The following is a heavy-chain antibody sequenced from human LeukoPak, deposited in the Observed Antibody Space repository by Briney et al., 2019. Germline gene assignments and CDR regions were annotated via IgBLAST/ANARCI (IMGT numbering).Heavy chain of an antibody. CDR3: AGGVRYYFDY. Sequence: PSETLSLTFNVSGGSISSYYWSWIRQSAGNGLEWIGYIYHSGSTMYNPSLKSRVTISIDTSKNQFSLKLSSVTAADTAVYHCAGGVRYYFDYWGQGTLVTVSS. CDR1: GGSISSYY. CDR2: IYHSGST. D-gene: IGHD6-6*01. J-gene: IGHJ4*02. V-gene: IGHV4-59*08.